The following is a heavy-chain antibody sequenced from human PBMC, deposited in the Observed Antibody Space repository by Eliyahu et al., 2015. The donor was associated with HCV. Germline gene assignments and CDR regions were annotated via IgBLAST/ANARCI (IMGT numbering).Heavy chain of an antibody. CDR3: LGGLVVVVPAANPT. CDR1: GFSLSTSGMC. V-gene: IGHV2-70*01. CDR2: IDWDDDK. Sequence: QVTLRESGPALVKPTQTLTLTCTFSGFSLSTSGMCVSWIRQPPGKALEWLALIDWDDDKYYSTSLKTRLTISKDTSKNQVVLTMTNMDPVDTATYYRLGGLVVVVPAANPTRGQGTLVTVSS. D-gene: IGHD2-2*01. J-gene: IGHJ4*02.